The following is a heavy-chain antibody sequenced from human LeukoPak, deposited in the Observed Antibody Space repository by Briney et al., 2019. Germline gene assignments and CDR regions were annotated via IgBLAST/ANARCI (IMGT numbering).Heavy chain of an antibody. Sequence: GGSLRLSCAASGFTFSAPPMIWVRQVSGKGLEWVSVIYGNGREIHYADSVKGRFTISRDNSKNTLFLQMNSLRAEDTAVYYCATYAQKWVPSDSWGQGTLVTVSS. V-gene: IGHV3-23*01. CDR1: GFTFSAPP. J-gene: IGHJ5*02. CDR2: IYGNGREI. CDR3: ATYAQKWVPSDS. D-gene: IGHD3-16*01.